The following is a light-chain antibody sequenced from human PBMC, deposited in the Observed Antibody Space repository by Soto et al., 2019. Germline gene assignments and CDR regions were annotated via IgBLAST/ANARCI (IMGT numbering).Light chain of an antibody. CDR2: GTS. CDR1: QSVSSSY. J-gene: IGKJ5*01. Sequence: EIVLTQSPGTLSLSPGERATLSCRASQSVSSSYLAWYQQKPGQAPRLLINGTSSRATGIPDRFSGSGSGTDFTLAISRLEPEDFAVYYCQQYGNSPPSTFGQWTRLEIK. V-gene: IGKV3-20*01. CDR3: QQYGNSPPST.